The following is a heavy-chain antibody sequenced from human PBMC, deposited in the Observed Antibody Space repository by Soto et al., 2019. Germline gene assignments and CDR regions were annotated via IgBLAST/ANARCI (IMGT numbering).Heavy chain of an antibody. CDR1: GYTFTSYA. V-gene: IGHV1-3*01. Sequence: ASVKVSCKASGYTFTSYAMHWVRQAPGQRLEWMGWINAGNGNTKYSQKFQGRVTITRDTSASTAYMELSSLRSEDTAVYYFARAPHFAYDSSGPFDYWGQGTLVTVSS. CDR2: INAGNGNT. J-gene: IGHJ4*02. D-gene: IGHD3-22*01. CDR3: ARAPHFAYDSSGPFDY.